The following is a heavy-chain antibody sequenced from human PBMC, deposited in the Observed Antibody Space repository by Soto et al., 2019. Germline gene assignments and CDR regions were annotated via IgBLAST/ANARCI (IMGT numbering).Heavy chain of an antibody. CDR2: IYYSGTA. CDR1: GGSISRGGYY. J-gene: IGHJ5*02. D-gene: IGHD3-22*01. V-gene: IGHV4-31*03. Sequence: SETLSLTCTVSGGSISRGGYYWSCIRQHPGKGLEWIGYIYYSGTAYYNASLKSRLTLSVDTSNNRFSLKLTSVTAADTAVYYCARSFDSSGFNWFDPWGQGTQVTVSS. CDR3: ARSFDSSGFNWFDP.